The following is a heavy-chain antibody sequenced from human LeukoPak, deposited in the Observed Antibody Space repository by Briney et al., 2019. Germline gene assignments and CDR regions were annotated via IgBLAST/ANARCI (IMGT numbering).Heavy chain of an antibody. CDR1: GFSFSTYW. J-gene: IGHJ4*01. Sequence: PGGSLRLSCAASGFSFSTYWIHWVRQAPGKGLVWVSRINTNGGIITYADSVKGRFTISRDNAKNTVYLQMNNLRAEDTAVYYCVAGIGDYWGHGTLVTVCS. CDR3: VAGIGDY. V-gene: IGHV3-74*03. D-gene: IGHD6-13*01. CDR2: INTNGGII.